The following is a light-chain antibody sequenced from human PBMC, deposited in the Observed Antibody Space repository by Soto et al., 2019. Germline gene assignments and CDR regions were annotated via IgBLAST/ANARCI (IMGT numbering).Light chain of an antibody. CDR2: DAS. CDR1: QSISSW. J-gene: IGKJ1*01. V-gene: IGKV1-5*01. Sequence: DIQMTQSPSTLSASVGDRVTITCRASQSISSWLAWYQQKPGKAPKLLIYDASSLESGVPSRFSGSGSGTEFTLTISSLQPDDFAVYYCQQYNSWPRTFGQGTKVDI. CDR3: QQYNSWPRT.